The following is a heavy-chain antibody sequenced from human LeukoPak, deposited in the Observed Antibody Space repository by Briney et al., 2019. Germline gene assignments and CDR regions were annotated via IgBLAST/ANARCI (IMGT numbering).Heavy chain of an antibody. CDR2: INQSGST. CDR3: ARRRGYSSGYYY. Sequence: SETLSLTCAVYGGSLSGFYWSWIRQSPGKGLEWIGEINQSGSTNYNPSLKSRVTISVDTSKNQFSLKLSSVTAADTAVYYCARRRGYSSGYYYWGQGTLVTVSS. J-gene: IGHJ4*02. CDR1: GGSLSGFY. D-gene: IGHD3-22*01. V-gene: IGHV4-34*01.